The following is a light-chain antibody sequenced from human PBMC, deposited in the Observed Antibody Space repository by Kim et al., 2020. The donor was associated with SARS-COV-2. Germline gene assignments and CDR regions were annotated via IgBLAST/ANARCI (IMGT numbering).Light chain of an antibody. CDR1: VLAKKY. CDR2: KDS. CDR3: YSAADNNLV. V-gene: IGLV3-27*01. J-gene: IGLJ3*02. Sequence: SVSPGQTARITCSGDVLAKKYARWFQQKPGQAPVVVIYKDSERSSGIPERFSGSSSGTTVTLTISGAQVEDEADYYCYSAADNNLVFGGGTQLTVL.